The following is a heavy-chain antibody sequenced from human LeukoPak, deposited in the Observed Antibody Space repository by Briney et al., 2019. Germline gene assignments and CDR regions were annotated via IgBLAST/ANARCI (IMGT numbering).Heavy chain of an antibody. CDR2: IRYDGNAK. D-gene: IGHD1-26*01. CDR1: GFTFSSYG. CDR3: ARRRDSGSLQHFDY. J-gene: IGHJ4*02. Sequence: GGSLRLSCAASGFTFSSYGMHWVRQAPGKGLGWVALIRYDGNAKYYADSVKGRFTISRVNSKNTLYLQMNSLRVEDTALYYCARRRDSGSLQHFDYWGQGTLVTVSS. V-gene: IGHV3-30*02.